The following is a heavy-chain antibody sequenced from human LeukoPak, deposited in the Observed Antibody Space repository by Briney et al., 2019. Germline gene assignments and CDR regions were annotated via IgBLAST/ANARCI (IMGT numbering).Heavy chain of an antibody. CDR2: ISVSGGST. J-gene: IGHJ4*02. D-gene: IGHD2-15*01. V-gene: IGHV3-23*01. CDR1: GFPFTSYA. CDR3: GRDGGNRWFDF. Sequence: PGGSLRLSCAASGFPFTSYAMTWVRQAPGGGLEWVAVISVSGGSTYYADSVKGRFTISRDNSKNTLYLQMSSLRVDDTAVYYCGRDGGNRWFDFWGQGTLVTVSS.